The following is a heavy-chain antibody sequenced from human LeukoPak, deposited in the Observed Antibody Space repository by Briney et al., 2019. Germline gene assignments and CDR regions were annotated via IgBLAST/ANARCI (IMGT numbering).Heavy chain of an antibody. J-gene: IGHJ4*02. Sequence: GGSLRLSCAASGFTFSSYGMHWVRQAPGKGLEWVAYIRYDGSNKYYADSVKGRFTISRDISKNTLYLQMNSLRAEDTAVYYCAKDRVFELWFEEASPYYFDYWGQETLVTVSS. V-gene: IGHV3-30*02. CDR2: IRYDGSNK. CDR3: AKDRVFELWFEEASPYYFDY. CDR1: GFTFSSYG. D-gene: IGHD3-10*01.